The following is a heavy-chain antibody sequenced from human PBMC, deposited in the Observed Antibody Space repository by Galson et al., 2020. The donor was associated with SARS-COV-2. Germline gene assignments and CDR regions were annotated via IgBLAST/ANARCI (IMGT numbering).Heavy chain of an antibody. CDR1: SGPISSSRYY. CDR3: AREAGNSWYFDY. J-gene: IGHJ4*02. CDR2: VSYSGTT. D-gene: IGHD6-13*01. V-gene: IGHV4-39*07. Sequence: SETLSLTCTVSSGPISSSRYYWGWIRQPPGRGLEWIGSVSYSGTTYYKPSLKSRVTVTVDTSKNLFSLRLTSVTAADTAVYYCAREAGNSWYFDYWAQGTLVTVSS.